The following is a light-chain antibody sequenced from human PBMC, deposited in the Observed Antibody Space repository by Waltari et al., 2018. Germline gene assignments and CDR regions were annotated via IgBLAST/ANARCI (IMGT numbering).Light chain of an antibody. CDR2: KAS. CDR1: QDINTW. J-gene: IGKJ1*01. V-gene: IGKV1-5*03. CDR3: QQYESYWT. Sequence: TQSPATLSASIGDTVTITCRASQDINTWLAWYQQRPGKAPNLLIYKASYLESGVPSRFSGSGSGTEFTLTISSLQPDDFATYFCQQYESYWTFGQGTKVEMK.